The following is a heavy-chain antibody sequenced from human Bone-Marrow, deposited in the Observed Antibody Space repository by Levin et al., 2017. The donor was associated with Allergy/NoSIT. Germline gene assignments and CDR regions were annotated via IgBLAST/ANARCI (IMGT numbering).Heavy chain of an antibody. J-gene: IGHJ4*02. V-gene: IGHV3-33*01. CDR1: GFTFSSYG. Sequence: PGGSLRLSCAASGFTFSSYGMHWVRQAPGKGLEWVAVIWYDGSNKYYADSVKGRFTISRDNSKNTLYLQMNSLRAEDTAVYYCAREEMATIALGYWGQGTLVTVSS. CDR3: AREEMATIALGY. CDR2: IWYDGSNK. D-gene: IGHD5-24*01.